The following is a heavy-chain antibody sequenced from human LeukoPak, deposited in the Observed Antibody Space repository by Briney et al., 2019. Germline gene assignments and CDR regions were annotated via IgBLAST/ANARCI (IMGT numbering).Heavy chain of an antibody. CDR2: IKSKTDGGTT. J-gene: IGHJ4*02. V-gene: IGHV3-15*01. D-gene: IGHD1-26*01. CDR1: GFTFSNAW. CDR3: TTGFRGKVGAPNHY. Sequence: GGSLRLSCAASGFTFSNAWMSWVRQAPGKGLEWVGRIKSKTDGGTTDYAAPVKGRFTISRDDSKTTLYLQMNSLKTEDTAVYYCTTGFRGKVGAPNHYWGQGTLVTVSS.